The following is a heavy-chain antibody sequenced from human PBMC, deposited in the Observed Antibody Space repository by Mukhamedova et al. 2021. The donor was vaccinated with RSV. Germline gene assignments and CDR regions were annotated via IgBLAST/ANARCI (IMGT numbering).Heavy chain of an antibody. D-gene: IGHD7-27*01. CDR3: TGAQSWGPDC. V-gene: IGHV3-74*01. J-gene: IGHJ4*02. CDR2: ISTDGSST. Sequence: GKGLVWVSRISTDGSSTNYADSVKGRFTISRDNAKNTVFLQMNSLRAEDTAVYYCTGAQSWGPDCWGQGTLVTVSS.